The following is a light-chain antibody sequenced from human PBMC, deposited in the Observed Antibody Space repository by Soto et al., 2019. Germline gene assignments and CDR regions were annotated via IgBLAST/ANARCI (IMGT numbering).Light chain of an antibody. CDR2: GNN. CDR3: QSYDTSMNRV. J-gene: IGLJ3*02. CDR1: SSNIGAGYD. Sequence: QSVLTQPPSVSGAPGQRVTISCTGSSSNIGAGYDVHWYQQLPGTAPKLLIYGNNNRPSGVPDRFSGSKSGTSASLAITGLQADDEADYYCQSYDTSMNRVFGGGTKLTVL. V-gene: IGLV1-40*01.